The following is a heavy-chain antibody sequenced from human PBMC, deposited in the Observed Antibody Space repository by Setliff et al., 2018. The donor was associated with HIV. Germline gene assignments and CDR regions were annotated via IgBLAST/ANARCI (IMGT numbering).Heavy chain of an antibody. J-gene: IGHJ4*02. CDR2: IIPIFGTA. D-gene: IGHD3-10*01. V-gene: IGHV1-69*05. CDR1: GGTFSSYT. CDR3: ARTREMVRGVITPAFGY. Sequence: SVKVSCKASGGTFSSYTINWVRQAPGQGLEWMGGIIPIFGTANYAQKFQGRVTITTDESTSTAYMELSSLRSEDTALYYCARTREMVRGVITPAFGYWGRGTLVTVSS.